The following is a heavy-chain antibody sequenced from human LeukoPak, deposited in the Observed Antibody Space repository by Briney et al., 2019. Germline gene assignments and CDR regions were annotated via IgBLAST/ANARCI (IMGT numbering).Heavy chain of an antibody. CDR1: GGSFSSYY. D-gene: IGHD5-18*01. J-gene: IGHJ4*02. CDR2: IYYTGAT. Sequence: SETLSLTCAVYGGSFSSYYWSWIRLPPGKGLEWIGYIYYTGATYYNPSLKSRVTISLDTSKNQFSLKLSSVTAADAAVYYCARAGYSYGTGYYFDYWGQGALVTVSS. CDR3: ARAGYSYGTGYYFDY. V-gene: IGHV4-59*01.